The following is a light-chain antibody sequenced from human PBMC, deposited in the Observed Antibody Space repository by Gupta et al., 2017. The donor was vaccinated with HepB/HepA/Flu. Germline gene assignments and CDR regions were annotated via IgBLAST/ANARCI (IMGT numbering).Light chain of an antibody. CDR1: SSNIGSNY. J-gene: IGLJ3*02. CDR2: RNN. CDR3: AAWDDSLSGRV. V-gene: IGLV1-47*01. Sequence: HSVLPQPPSASGTPWPRFTLTFSRSSSNIGSNYVYWYQQLPGTAPKLLIYRNNQRPSGVPDRFSGSKSGTSASLAISGLRSEDEADYYCAAWDDSLSGRVFGGGTKLTVL.